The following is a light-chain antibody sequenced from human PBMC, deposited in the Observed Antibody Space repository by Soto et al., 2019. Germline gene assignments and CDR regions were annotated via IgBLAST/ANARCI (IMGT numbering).Light chain of an antibody. CDR3: TSYTNRATLGV. Sequence: QSALTQPGSVSGSPGQSITISCTGTNSDIGGYNLVSWFQHHPGKAPKLVIYEVTHRPSGISNRFSGSKSGNTASLTISGLQAEDEASYYCTSYTNRATLGVFGTGTQLTVL. CDR2: EVT. V-gene: IGLV2-14*01. J-gene: IGLJ1*01. CDR1: NSDIGGYNL.